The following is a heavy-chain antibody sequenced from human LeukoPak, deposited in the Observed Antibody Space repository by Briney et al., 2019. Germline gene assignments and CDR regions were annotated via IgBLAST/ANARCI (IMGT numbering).Heavy chain of an antibody. CDR2: ISYDGSNK. J-gene: IGHJ4*02. V-gene: IGHV3-30*03. CDR3: ARGFEYYYDSSGYIY. Sequence: GGSLRLSCAASGFTFSSYGMHWVRQAPGKGLEWVAVISYDGSNKYYADSVKGRFTISRDNSKNTLYLQMNSLRAEDTAVYYCARGFEYYYDSSGYIYWGQGTLVTVSS. D-gene: IGHD3-22*01. CDR1: GFTFSSYG.